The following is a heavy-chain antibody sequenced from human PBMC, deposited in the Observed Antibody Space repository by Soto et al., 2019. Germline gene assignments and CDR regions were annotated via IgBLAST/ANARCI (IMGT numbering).Heavy chain of an antibody. V-gene: IGHV1-69*06. CDR2: IIPIFGSA. Sequence: ASVKVSCKASGGTFSSYAISWVRQAPGQGLEWMGGIIPIFGSANYAQKFQGRVTITADKSASTAYMELSSLRSEDTAVYYCARGKLDYYYYGMDVWGQGTRVTVSS. J-gene: IGHJ6*02. CDR1: GGTFSSYA. CDR3: ARGKLDYYYYGMDV.